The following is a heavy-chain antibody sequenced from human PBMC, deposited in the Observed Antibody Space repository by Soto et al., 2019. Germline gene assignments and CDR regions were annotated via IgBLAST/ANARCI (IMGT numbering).Heavy chain of an antibody. CDR1: GGSISSYY. J-gene: IGHJ6*02. Sequence: PSETLSLTCTVSGGSISSYYWSWIRQPPGKGLEWIGYIYYSGSTNYNPSPKSRVTISVDTSKNQFSLKLSSVTAADTAVYYCARGGYDILTGYYRNGMDVWGQGTTVTVSS. D-gene: IGHD3-9*01. CDR2: IYYSGST. CDR3: ARGGYDILTGYYRNGMDV. V-gene: IGHV4-59*01.